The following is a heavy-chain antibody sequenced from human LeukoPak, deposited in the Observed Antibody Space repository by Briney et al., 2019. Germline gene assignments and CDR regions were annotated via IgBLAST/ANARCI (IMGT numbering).Heavy chain of an antibody. CDR2: IIPILGIA. V-gene: IGHV1-69*02. Sequence: SVKVSCKASGGTFSSYTISWVRQAPGQGLEWMGRIIPILGIANYAQKFQGRVTITADKSTSTAYMELSSLRSDDTAVYYCARALGSYYDFDYWGQGTLVTVSS. CDR3: ARALGSYYDFDY. J-gene: IGHJ4*02. CDR1: GGTFSSYT. D-gene: IGHD1-26*01.